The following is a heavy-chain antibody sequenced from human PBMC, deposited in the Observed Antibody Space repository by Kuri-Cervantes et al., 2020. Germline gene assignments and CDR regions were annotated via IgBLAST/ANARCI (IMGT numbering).Heavy chain of an antibody. D-gene: IGHD6-13*01. CDR3: ARAEYEAAAGTFDY. Sequence: SETLSLTCTVSGDSVNSGDFYWRWIRQPPGKGLEWIGSIYYSGSTNYNPSLKSRVTISVDTSKNQFSLKLSSVTAADTAVYYCARAEYEAAAGTFDYWGQGTLVTVSS. J-gene: IGHJ4*02. CDR1: GDSVNSGDFY. CDR2: IYYSGST. V-gene: IGHV4-61*08.